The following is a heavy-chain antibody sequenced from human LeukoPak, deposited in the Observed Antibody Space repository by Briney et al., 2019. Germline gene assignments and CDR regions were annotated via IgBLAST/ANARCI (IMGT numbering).Heavy chain of an antibody. CDR2: RSTYNGNT. CDR1: GDAFNSHG. CDR3: ARSRNWNYAMDV. V-gene: IGHV1-18*01. Sequence: GASVKVSCKASGDAFNSHGINWLRQVPGQGPEWMGWRSTYNGNTNYAQKFQGRVTMTTDTFTSTASMELRSLRSADTAVYFCARSRNWNYAMDVWGQGTTVTVSS. J-gene: IGHJ6*02. D-gene: IGHD2/OR15-2a*01.